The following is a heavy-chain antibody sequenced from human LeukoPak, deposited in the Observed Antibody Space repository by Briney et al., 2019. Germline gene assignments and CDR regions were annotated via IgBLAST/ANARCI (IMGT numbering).Heavy chain of an antibody. CDR3: ARDPARFLEWLPWADAFDI. J-gene: IGHJ3*02. D-gene: IGHD3-3*01. CDR1: GFTFSSYS. CDR2: ISSSSSTI. V-gene: IGHV3-48*01. Sequence: GGSLRLSCAASGFTFSSYSMNWVRQAPGKGLEWVSYISSSSSTIYYADSMKGRFTISRDNAKNSLYLQMNSLRAEDTAVYYCARDPARFLEWLPWADAFDIWGQGTMVTVSS.